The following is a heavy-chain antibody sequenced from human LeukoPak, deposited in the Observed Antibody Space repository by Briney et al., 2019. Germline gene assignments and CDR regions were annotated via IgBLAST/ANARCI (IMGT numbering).Heavy chain of an antibody. CDR1: GYTFTSYG. CDR2: ISAYNGNT. CDR3: ARDAQAFYDFWSGSGNWFDP. V-gene: IGHV1-18*01. Sequence: ASVKVSCKASGYTFTSYGISRVRQAPGQGLEWMGWISAYNGNTNYAQKLQGRVTMTTDTSTSTAYMELRSLRSDDTAVYYCARDAQAFYDFWSGSGNWFDPWGQGTLVTVSS. D-gene: IGHD3-3*01. J-gene: IGHJ5*02.